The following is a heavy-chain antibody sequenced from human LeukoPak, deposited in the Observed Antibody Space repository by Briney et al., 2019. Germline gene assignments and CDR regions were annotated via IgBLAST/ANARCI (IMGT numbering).Heavy chain of an antibody. CDR2: IYYSGST. Sequence: SETLSLTCTVSGGSTSSSSYYWGWIRQPPGKGLEWIGSIYYSGSTYYNPSLKSRVTISVDTSKNQFSLKLSSVTAADTAVYYCARAVPVVTAIYYFDYWGQGTLVTVSS. CDR3: ARAVPVVTAIYYFDY. D-gene: IGHD2-21*02. V-gene: IGHV4-39*01. J-gene: IGHJ4*02. CDR1: GGSTSSSSYY.